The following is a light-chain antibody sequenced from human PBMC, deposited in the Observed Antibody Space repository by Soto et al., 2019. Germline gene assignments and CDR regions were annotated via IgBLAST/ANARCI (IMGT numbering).Light chain of an antibody. Sequence: EIVWTQSPCTRSVCPGGISTLSFRAGQGLSSSSLAWYQQKPGQAPRLLIYGASSRATGIPDRFSGSGSGTDFTLTISRLEPEDFAVYYCQQYGSSPPLTFGGGTKVDIK. CDR1: QGLSSSS. CDR3: QQYGSSPPLT. J-gene: IGKJ4*01. V-gene: IGKV3-20*01. CDR2: GAS.